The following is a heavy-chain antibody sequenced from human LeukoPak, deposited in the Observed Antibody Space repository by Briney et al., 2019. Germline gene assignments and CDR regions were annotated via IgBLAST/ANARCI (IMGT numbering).Heavy chain of an antibody. CDR1: GFTFSSYA. D-gene: IGHD3-3*01. CDR2: ICGSGGST. J-gene: IGHJ4*02. Sequence: GGSLRLSCAASGFTFSSYAMSWVRQAPGKGLEWVSAICGSGGSTYYADSVKGRFTISRDNSNNTLYLQMHSLRAEDTAVYYCAPGVDVVADYWGQGTLVTVSS. CDR3: APGVDVVADY. V-gene: IGHV3-23*01.